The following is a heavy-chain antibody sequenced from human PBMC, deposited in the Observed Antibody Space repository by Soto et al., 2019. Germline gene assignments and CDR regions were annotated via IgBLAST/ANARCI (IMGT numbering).Heavy chain of an antibody. D-gene: IGHD3-10*01. CDR3: ARVAGFGDYPSLFDP. Sequence: EVQLVESGGGLVQPGGSLRLSCAASGFTFSSYWMSWVRQAPGKGLEWVANIKQDGSEKYYVDSVKGRFTISRDNAKNSLYLQMNSLRAEDTAVYYCARVAGFGDYPSLFDPWGQGTLVTVSS. J-gene: IGHJ5*02. V-gene: IGHV3-7*01. CDR2: IKQDGSEK. CDR1: GFTFSSYW.